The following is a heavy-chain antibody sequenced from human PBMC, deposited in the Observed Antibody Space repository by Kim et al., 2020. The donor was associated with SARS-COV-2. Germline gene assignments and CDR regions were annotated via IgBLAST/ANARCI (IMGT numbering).Heavy chain of an antibody. D-gene: IGHD3-10*01. CDR3: AKDISRGYHYGMDV. V-gene: IGHV3-23*01. Sequence: DSMKGRFTISRDNSKNTLYLQMNSLRAEDTAVYYCAKDISRGYHYGMDVWGQGTTVTVSS. J-gene: IGHJ6*02.